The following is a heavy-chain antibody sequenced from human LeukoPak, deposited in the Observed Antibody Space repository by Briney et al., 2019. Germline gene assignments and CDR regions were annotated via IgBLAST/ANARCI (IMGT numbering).Heavy chain of an antibody. CDR1: GDSISSYY. J-gene: IGHJ4*02. CDR2: IYISGSI. V-gene: IGHV4-4*07. Sequence: PSETLSLTCTVSGDSISSYYWSWIRQPAGKGLEWIGRIYISGSIDYNPSLKSRVTMSVDPSKNQLSLELSSVTAADTAVYYCARVSVAGYSSSWCPFDYWGQGILVTVSS. D-gene: IGHD6-13*01. CDR3: ARVSVAGYSSSWCPFDY.